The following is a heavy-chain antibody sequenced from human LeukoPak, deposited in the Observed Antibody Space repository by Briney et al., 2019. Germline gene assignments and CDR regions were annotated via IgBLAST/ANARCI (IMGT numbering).Heavy chain of an antibody. V-gene: IGHV4-39*01. J-gene: IGHJ6*03. CDR3: ARSNWNYVYYYYYYMDV. CDR1: GGSISSSSYY. Sequence: SETLSLTCTVSGGSISSSSYYWGWIRQPPGKGLEWIGSIYYSGSTYYNPSLKSRVTISVDTSKNQFSLKLSSMTAADTAVYYCARSNWNYVYYYYYYMDVWGEGTTVTVSS. CDR2: IYYSGST. D-gene: IGHD1-7*01.